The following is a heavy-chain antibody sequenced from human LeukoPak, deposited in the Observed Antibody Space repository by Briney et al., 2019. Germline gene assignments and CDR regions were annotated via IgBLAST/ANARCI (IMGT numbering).Heavy chain of an antibody. CDR3: AGGRLSGPRDY. D-gene: IGHD3-3*01. CDR1: GGSIITYY. CDR2: IYYSGRT. V-gene: IGHV4-59*08. Sequence: SQTLSLTCTVSGGSIITYYCTWIRQPPGKGLEWIGSIYYSGRTNYNPSLTSRLTISVDTSKNQFSLRLSSVTGADTAVYLCAGGRLSGPRDYWGQESLVTVSS. J-gene: IGHJ4*02.